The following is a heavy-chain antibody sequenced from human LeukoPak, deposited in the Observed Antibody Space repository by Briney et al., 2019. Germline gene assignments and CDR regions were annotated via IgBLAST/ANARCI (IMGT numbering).Heavy chain of an antibody. J-gene: IGHJ5*02. CDR1: GGTFSSYA. CDR3: ARNPLDKNWFDP. D-gene: IGHD3-22*01. CDR2: IIPTFGTA. V-gene: IGHV1-69*01. Sequence: ASVKVSCKASGGTFSSYAISWVRQAPGQGLEWMGGIIPTFGTANYAQKFQGRVTITADESTSTAYMELSSLRSEDTAVYYCARNPLDKNWFDPWGQGTLVTVSS.